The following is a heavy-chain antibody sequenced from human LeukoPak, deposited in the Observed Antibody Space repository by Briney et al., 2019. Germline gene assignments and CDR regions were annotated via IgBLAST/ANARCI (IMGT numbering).Heavy chain of an antibody. CDR2: ISSSGSTI. D-gene: IGHD3-3*01. CDR3: ARAYDFWSGYYTGIGH. J-gene: IGHJ4*02. V-gene: IGHV3-11*01. Sequence: PGGSLRLSCAASGFTFSDYYVSWVRQAPGKGLEWVSYISSSGSTIYYADSVKGRFTISRDNAKNSLYLQMNSLRAEDTAVYYCARAYDFWSGYYTGIGHWGQGTLVTVSS. CDR1: GFTFSDYY.